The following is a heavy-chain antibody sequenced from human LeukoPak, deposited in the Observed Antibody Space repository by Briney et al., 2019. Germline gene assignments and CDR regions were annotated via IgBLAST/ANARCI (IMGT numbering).Heavy chain of an antibody. J-gene: IGHJ5*02. CDR2: ISSSSSYI. CDR3: ARGPGYCSGGSCYYIWFDP. V-gene: IGHV3-21*01. D-gene: IGHD2-15*01. CDR1: GFTFSSYS. Sequence: GGSLRLSCAASGFTFSSYSMNWVRQAPGKGLEWVSSISSSSSYIYYADSVKGRFTISRDNAKNSLYLQMNSLRAEDTAVYCCARGPGYCSGGSCYYIWFDPWGQGTLVTVSS.